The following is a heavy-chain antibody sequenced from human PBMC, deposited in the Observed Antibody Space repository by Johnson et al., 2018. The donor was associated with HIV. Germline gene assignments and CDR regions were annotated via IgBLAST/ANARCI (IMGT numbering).Heavy chain of an antibody. Sequence: EVQLVESGGGLVQPGGSLRLSCAASGFTFNNYVMTWVRQAPGKGLEWVSGISGSDFGPYYADSVRGRFTISRDNSKNTLYLQMNSLRAEDTAVYYCARDKVWQWLSSRDADAFDIWGQGTMVSVSS. CDR2: ISGSDFGP. V-gene: IGHV3-23*04. J-gene: IGHJ3*02. D-gene: IGHD6-19*01. CDR3: ARDKVWQWLSSRDADAFDI. CDR1: GFTFNNYV.